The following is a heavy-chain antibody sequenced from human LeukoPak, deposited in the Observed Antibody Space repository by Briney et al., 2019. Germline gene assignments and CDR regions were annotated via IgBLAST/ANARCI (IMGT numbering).Heavy chain of an antibody. D-gene: IGHD6-6*01. CDR3: ARGYSSSSFDY. V-gene: IGHV3-21*01. J-gene: IGHJ4*02. Sequence: GGSLRLSCAASGFTFSSYSMNWVRQAPGKGLEWVSSISSSSYIYYADSVKGRFTISRDNAKNSLYLQMNSLRAEDTAVYYCARGYSSSSFDYWGQGTLVTVSS. CDR2: ISSSSYI. CDR1: GFTFSSYS.